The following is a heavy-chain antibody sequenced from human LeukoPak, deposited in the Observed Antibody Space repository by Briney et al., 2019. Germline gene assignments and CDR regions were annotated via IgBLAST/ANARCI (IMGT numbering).Heavy chain of an antibody. V-gene: IGHV3-23*01. D-gene: IGHD3-10*01. CDR1: GFTFSSYA. J-gene: IGHJ4*02. CDR3: ARGRNYGSGSYVFDY. Sequence: GGSLRLSCAASGFTFSSYAMSWVRQAPGKGLEWVSAISGGGSTNYAGSVKGRFTISRDNSKNTLYLQMNSLRAEDTAVYYCARGRNYGSGSYVFDYWGQGTLVTVSS. CDR2: ISGGGST.